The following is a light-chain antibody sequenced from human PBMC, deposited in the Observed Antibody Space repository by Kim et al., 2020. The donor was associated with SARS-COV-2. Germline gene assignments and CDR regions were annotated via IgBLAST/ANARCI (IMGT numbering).Light chain of an antibody. Sequence: DIVMTQYPDSLPVSLGERATINCKSSQSVLFSSNNQNCLAWYQQKPGQPPKLLIYWASTRESGVPDRFSGSGSGTDFTLTISSLQAEDVAVYYCQQYYTTPHTFGGGTKVDIK. CDR2: WAS. V-gene: IGKV4-1*01. CDR1: QSVLFSSNNQNC. CDR3: QQYYTTPHT. J-gene: IGKJ4*01.